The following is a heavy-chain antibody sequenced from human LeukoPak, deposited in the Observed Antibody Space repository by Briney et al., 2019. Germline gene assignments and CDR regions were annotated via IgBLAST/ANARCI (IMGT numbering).Heavy chain of an antibody. V-gene: IGHV4-61*02. D-gene: IGHD1-26*01. CDR1: GGSISSGSYY. CDR2: IYTSGST. CDR3: ARRKATSSSGRAFDI. J-gene: IGHJ3*02. Sequence: PSQTLSLTCTVSGGSISSGSYYWSWIRQPAGKGLEWIGRIYTSGSTNYNPSLKSRVTISVDTSKNQFSLKLSSVTAADTAVYYCARRKATSSSGRAFDIWGQGTMVTVSS.